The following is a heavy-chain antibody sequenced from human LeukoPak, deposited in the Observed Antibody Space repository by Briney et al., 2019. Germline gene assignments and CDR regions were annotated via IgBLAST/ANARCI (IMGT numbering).Heavy chain of an antibody. CDR3: ARGLAYCGGDCFRAYDI. CDR2: ISSSGSRI. CDR1: GFSFRDYW. J-gene: IGHJ3*02. Sequence: GGSLRLSCAVSGFSFRDYWMSWVRQAPGKGLEWVSYISSSGSRIYYADSVKGRITISRDNAKNSLYLQMNSLRAEDTAVYYCARGLAYCGGDCFRAYDIWGQGTMVTVSS. V-gene: IGHV3-48*01. D-gene: IGHD2-21*02.